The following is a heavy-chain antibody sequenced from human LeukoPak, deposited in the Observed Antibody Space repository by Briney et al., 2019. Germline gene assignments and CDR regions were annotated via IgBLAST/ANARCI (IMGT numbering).Heavy chain of an antibody. D-gene: IGHD1-26*01. CDR2: ISSNGGST. CDR3: ARLPNRYSGSPRDY. Sequence: GGSLRLSCAASGFTFSSYAMHWVRQAPGKGLEYVSAISSNGGSTYYANSVKGRFTISRDNAKNSLYLQMNSLRAEDTAVYYCARLPNRYSGSPRDYWGQGTLVTVSS. V-gene: IGHV3-64*01. J-gene: IGHJ4*02. CDR1: GFTFSSYA.